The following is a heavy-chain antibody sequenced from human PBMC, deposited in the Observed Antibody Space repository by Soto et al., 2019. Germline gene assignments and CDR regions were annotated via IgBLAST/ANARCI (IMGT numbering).Heavy chain of an antibody. Sequence: QVQLQESGPGLVRPSETLSLTCTVSGGSISSYYWSWIRQPPGKGLEWIGYIYYSGSTNYNPSLKSRVSISVDTSKNRFSLKLRSVTAADTAVYFCARRYGDGVDCWGQGTLVTVS. J-gene: IGHJ4*02. V-gene: IGHV4-59*01. CDR2: IYYSGST. CDR1: GGSISSYY. D-gene: IGHD4-17*01. CDR3: ARRYGDGVDC.